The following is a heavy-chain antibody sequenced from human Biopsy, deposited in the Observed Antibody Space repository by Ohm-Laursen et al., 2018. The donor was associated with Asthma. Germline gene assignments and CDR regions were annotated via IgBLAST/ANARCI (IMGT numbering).Heavy chain of an antibody. Sequence: SLRLSCTASGFTFGDYWMSWVRQVPGKGLEWVANIKHVGSEKNHGDSLKGRFTISRDNAKNSLYLQMNSFRAEDTAVYYCARTFHFWSPYHAEHYQLWGQGTLVTVSS. CDR3: ARTFHFWSPYHAEHYQL. CDR1: GFTFGDYW. J-gene: IGHJ1*01. D-gene: IGHD3-3*02. CDR2: IKHVGSEK. V-gene: IGHV3-7*01.